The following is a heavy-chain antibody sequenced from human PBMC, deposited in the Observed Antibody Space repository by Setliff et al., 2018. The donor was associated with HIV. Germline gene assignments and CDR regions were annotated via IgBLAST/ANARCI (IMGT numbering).Heavy chain of an antibody. Sequence: PGGSLRLSCAASGFTFSSYAMSWVRQAPGKGLEWVSVIYSGGSTYYADSVKGRFTISRDNSKNTLYLQMNSLRAEDTAVYYCARSSNLPYGSGNPLFDYWGQGTLVTVSS. CDR3: ARSSNLPYGSGNPLFDY. V-gene: IGHV3-66*02. CDR1: GFTFSSYA. D-gene: IGHD3-10*01. J-gene: IGHJ4*02. CDR2: IYSGGST.